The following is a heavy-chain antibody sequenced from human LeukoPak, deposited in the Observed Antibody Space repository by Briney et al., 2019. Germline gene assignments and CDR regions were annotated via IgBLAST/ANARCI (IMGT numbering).Heavy chain of an antibody. CDR2: ISYDGSNK. V-gene: IGHV3-30*18. J-gene: IGHJ3*02. CDR1: GFTFGSYG. Sequence: PGGSLRLSCVASGFTFGSYGMHWVRQAPGKGLEWVAVISYDGSNKYYADSVKGRFTISRDNSKNTLYLQMNSLRAEDTAVYYCAEKRGYCSSTSCYKWGAFDIWGQGTMVTVSS. D-gene: IGHD2-2*01. CDR3: AEKRGYCSSTSCYKWGAFDI.